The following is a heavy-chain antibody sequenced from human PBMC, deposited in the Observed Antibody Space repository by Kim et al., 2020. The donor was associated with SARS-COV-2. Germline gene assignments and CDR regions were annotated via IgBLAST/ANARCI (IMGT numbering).Heavy chain of an antibody. J-gene: IGHJ6*02. Sequence: KFYVDSVKGRFTISRDNAKNSLYLQMNSLRAEDTAVYYCAIDYPFRMDVWGQGTTVTVSS. V-gene: IGHV3-7*03. CDR3: AIDYPFRMDV. CDR2: K.